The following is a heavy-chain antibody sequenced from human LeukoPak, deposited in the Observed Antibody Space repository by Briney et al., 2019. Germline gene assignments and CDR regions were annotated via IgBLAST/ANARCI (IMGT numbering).Heavy chain of an antibody. CDR2: IYYSGST. Sequence: PSGTLSLTCTVSGGSITSYYWSWIRQPPGKGLGWIGYIYYSGSTNYNPSLKSRVTISVDTSKNQFSLKLSSVTAADTAVYYCARGGVNYKIAGPWGQGALVTVSS. CDR1: GGSITSYY. J-gene: IGHJ5*02. D-gene: IGHD3-10*01. V-gene: IGHV4-59*01. CDR3: ARGGVNYKIAGP.